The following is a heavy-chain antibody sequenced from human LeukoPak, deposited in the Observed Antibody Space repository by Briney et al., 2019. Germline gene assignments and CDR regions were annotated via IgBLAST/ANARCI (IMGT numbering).Heavy chain of an antibody. Sequence: ASVKVSCKASGYTFTSYYTHWGRQAPGQGLEWMGIINPSGGSTSYAQKFQGRVTMTRDTSTSTVYMELSSLRSEDTAVYYCARDSVVRGVIIIADYYYYMDVWGKGTTVTISS. CDR1: GYTFTSYY. J-gene: IGHJ6*03. CDR2: INPSGGST. D-gene: IGHD3-10*01. V-gene: IGHV1-46*01. CDR3: ARDSVVRGVIIIADYYYYMDV.